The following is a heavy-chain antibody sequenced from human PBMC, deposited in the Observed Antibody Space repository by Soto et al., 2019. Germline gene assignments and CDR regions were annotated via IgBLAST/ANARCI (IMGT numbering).Heavy chain of an antibody. CDR1: GFTFANYA. D-gene: IGHD2-2*01. CDR2: ISAGGGTT. V-gene: IGHV3-23*01. CDR3: AKDRFTPTNTWRHEN. J-gene: IGHJ4*02. Sequence: GGSLRLSCAGSGFTFANYAMSWVRQAPGKGLEWVSAISAGGGTTDYADSVRGRFTISRDSSKNTLYLQMNSLRAEDTAVYYCAKDRFTPTNTWRHENWGPGTLVTVSS.